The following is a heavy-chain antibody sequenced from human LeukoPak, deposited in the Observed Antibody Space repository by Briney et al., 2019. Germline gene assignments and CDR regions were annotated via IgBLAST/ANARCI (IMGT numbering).Heavy chain of an antibody. CDR2: IIPIFGTA. CDR1: GGTFISYA. D-gene: IGHD3-22*01. V-gene: IGHV1-69*13. CDR3: ARDYYDSSGYYSRPLDY. Sequence: ASVKVSCKASGGTFISYAISWVRQAPGQGLEWMGGIIPIFGTANYAQKFQGRVTITADESTSTAYMELSSLRSEDTAVYYCARDYYDSSGYYSRPLDYWGQGTLVTVSS. J-gene: IGHJ4*02.